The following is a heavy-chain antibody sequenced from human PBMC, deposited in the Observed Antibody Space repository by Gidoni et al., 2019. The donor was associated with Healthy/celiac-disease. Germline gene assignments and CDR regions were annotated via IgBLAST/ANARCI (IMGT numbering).Heavy chain of an antibody. Sequence: EVQLVESGGGLVQPGGSLRLSCSASGFPFSSYAMSWVRQAPGKGLEWVLAISGSGGSTYYADAVKGRFTISRDNSKNTLYLQMNSLRAEDTAVYYCAKVGAVACGHQYYYMDVWGKGTTVTVSS. J-gene: IGHJ6*03. V-gene: IGHV3-23*04. D-gene: IGHD6-19*01. CDR2: ISGSGGST. CDR3: AKVGAVACGHQYYYMDV. CDR1: GFPFSSYA.